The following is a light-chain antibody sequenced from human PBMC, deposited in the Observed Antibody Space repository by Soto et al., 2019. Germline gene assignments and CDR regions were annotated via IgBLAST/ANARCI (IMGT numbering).Light chain of an antibody. CDR3: QQYGSSPQT. CDR2: GAS. J-gene: IGKJ1*01. Sequence: EIVLTQSPGTLSLSPGERATLSCRASQSVSSSYLGWYQQKPGQAPRLLIYGASSRATGIPDRFSGSGSGTDFTLTISRLEPADFAVYYCQQYGSSPQTFGQGTKVEIK. CDR1: QSVSSSY. V-gene: IGKV3-20*01.